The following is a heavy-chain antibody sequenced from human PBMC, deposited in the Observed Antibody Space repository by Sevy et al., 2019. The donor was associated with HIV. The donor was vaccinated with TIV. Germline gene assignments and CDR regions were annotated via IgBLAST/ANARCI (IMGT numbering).Heavy chain of an antibody. CDR3: ARVAVEYCTNDCYHRFDH. J-gene: IGHJ4*02. D-gene: IGHD2-8*01. CDR2: ISYDGNNR. CDR1: GFTFPIYS. Sequence: GGSLRLSCVASGFTFPIYSVVWVRRAPGKGLEWLTLISYDGNNRYYADSVKGRFTISRDNSNNILYLQMTSLRVEDTALYFCARVAVEYCTNDCYHRFDHWGLGTLVTDSS. V-gene: IGHV3-30*04.